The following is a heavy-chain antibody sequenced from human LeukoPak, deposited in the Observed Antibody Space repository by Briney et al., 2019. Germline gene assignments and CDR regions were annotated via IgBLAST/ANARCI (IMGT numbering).Heavy chain of an antibody. V-gene: IGHV4-38-2*02. D-gene: IGHD6-13*01. CDR2: IYHSGST. CDR1: GYSISSGYY. Sequence: PSETLSLTCTVSGYSISSGYYWGWIRQPPGKGLEWIGSIYHSGSTYYNPSLKSRVTISVDTSKNQFSLRLSSVTAADTAVYYCAKRVGYSSSLGVSGNWFDPWGQGTLVTVSS. CDR3: AKRVGYSSSLGVSGNWFDP. J-gene: IGHJ5*02.